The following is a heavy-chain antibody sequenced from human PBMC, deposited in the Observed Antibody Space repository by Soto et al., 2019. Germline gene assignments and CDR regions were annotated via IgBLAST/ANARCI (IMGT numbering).Heavy chain of an antibody. Sequence: ASVKVSCKASGYTFTSYAMHWVRQAPGQRLEWMGWINAGNGNTKYSQKFQGRVTMTRDTSISTAYMELSRLRSDDTAVYYCAREDSSSRLSDWFDPWGQGTLVTVSS. V-gene: IGHV1-3*01. CDR1: GYTFTSYA. J-gene: IGHJ5*02. D-gene: IGHD6-13*01. CDR2: INAGNGNT. CDR3: AREDSSSRLSDWFDP.